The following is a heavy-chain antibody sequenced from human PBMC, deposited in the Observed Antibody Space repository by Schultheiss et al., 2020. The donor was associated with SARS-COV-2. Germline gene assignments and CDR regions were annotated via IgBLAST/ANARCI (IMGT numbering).Heavy chain of an antibody. J-gene: IGHJ6*02. CDR3: AREGYDFWSGWRGGGYGMDV. Sequence: GESLKISCAASGFTFSSYWMHWVRQAPGKGLVWVSRINSDGSSTSYADSVKGRFTISRDNSKNTLYLQMNSLRAEDTAVYYCAREGYDFWSGWRGGGYGMDVWGQGTTVTVSS. V-gene: IGHV3-74*01. D-gene: IGHD3-3*01. CDR2: INSDGSST. CDR1: GFTFSSYW.